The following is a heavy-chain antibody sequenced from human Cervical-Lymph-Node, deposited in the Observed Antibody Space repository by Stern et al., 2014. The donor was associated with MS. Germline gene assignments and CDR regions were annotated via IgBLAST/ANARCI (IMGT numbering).Heavy chain of an antibody. CDR3: ARGARDGYSYFDY. D-gene: IGHD5-24*01. CDR2: IFPDDSDT. Sequence: EVQLVQSGAEMKKPGESLKISCKGSGYIFSNYWIAWVRQMPGKGLEWVGVIFPDDSDTRYSPSFQGQVTISVDTSLNTAYLHWNSLKASDSATYYCARGARDGYSYFDYWGQGVLVTVSS. CDR1: GYIFSNYW. V-gene: IGHV5-51*01. J-gene: IGHJ4*02.